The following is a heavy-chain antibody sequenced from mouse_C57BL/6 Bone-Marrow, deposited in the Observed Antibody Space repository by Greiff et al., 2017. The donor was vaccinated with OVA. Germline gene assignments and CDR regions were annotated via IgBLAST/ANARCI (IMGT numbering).Heavy chain of an antibody. CDR3: ARATLIGDFDY. CDR2: ISYSGST. D-gene: IGHD3-1*01. J-gene: IGHJ2*01. V-gene: IGHV3-1*01. Sequence: VQLKQSGPGLVKPSQSLSLTCTVTGYSITSGYDWHWIRHFPGNKLEWMGYISYSGSTNYNPSLNSRISITHDTSKNHFFLKLNSVTTEDTATYYCARATLIGDFDYWGQGTTLTVSS. CDR1: GYSITSGYD.